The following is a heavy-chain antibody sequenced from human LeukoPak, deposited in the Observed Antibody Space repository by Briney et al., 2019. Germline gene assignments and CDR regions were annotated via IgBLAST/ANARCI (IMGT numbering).Heavy chain of an antibody. Sequence: GGSLRLPCAACGFTFDDYHMRWVRQAPGKGLEWVSGINWYGSSTGYADSVKGRFTISRDNAKNSLYLKMHSLRAEDTALYYCARGRRGSYYLDYWGQGTPASVSS. CDR3: ARGRRGSYYLDY. CDR2: INWYGSST. J-gene: IGHJ4*02. CDR1: GFTFDDYH. D-gene: IGHD6-13*01. V-gene: IGHV3-20*04.